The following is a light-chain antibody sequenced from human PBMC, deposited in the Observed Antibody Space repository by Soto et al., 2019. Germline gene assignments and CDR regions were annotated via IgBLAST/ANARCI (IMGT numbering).Light chain of an antibody. CDR2: GAS. J-gene: IGKJ4*01. CDR3: QRSYSTPRT. V-gene: IGKV1-39*01. CDR1: QSISNY. Sequence: DIQMTQSPSSLSASVGDRVTITCRASQSISNYLNWYQQKPGKAPKLLIYGASNLQSGVPSRFSGSGSGTDFTLTISLLQPEDVATYYCQRSYSTPRTFGGGTKVEIK.